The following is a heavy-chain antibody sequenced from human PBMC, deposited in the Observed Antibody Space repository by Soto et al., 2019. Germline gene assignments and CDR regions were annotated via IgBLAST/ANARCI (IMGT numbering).Heavy chain of an antibody. J-gene: IGHJ4*02. CDR1: GFTFSGYA. CDR2: ISGGGGSI. Sequence: EVQLLESGGGLVQPGGSLRLSCGASGFTFSGYAMGWVRQAPGKGLEWISAISGGGGSIYYADSVKGRFTISRDNSKNTLYLQMNILSAEDTAVYYCAKDLRGPPYGGGWYYFDYWGQGTLVTVSS. V-gene: IGHV3-23*01. D-gene: IGHD6-19*01. CDR3: AKDLRGPPYGGGWYYFDY.